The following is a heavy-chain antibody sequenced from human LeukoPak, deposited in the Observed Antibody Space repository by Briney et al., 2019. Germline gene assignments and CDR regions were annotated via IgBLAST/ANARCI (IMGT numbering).Heavy chain of an antibody. V-gene: IGHV2-70*01. Sequence: ESGPTRVNPTQTLTXFRTFFGFSLSTSGLCVSWIPQRPGKTLECTALVDWDDDKYYSTSLKTRLTLSKDTSENQVVLTLTNVDPVDTATYYCARIRGSYSDYWSQGTLVTVSS. CDR2: VDWDDDK. J-gene: IGHJ4*02. CDR3: ARIRGSYSDY. D-gene: IGHD3-16*01. CDR1: GFSLSTSGLC.